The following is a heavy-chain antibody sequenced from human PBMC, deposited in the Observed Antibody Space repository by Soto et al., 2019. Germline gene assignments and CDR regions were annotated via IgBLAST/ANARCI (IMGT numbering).Heavy chain of an antibody. D-gene: IGHD2-15*01. Sequence: QVQLVQSGAEVKKPGSSVKVSCKASGGTFSSYTISWVRQAPGQGLEWMGRIIPILGIANYAQKFQGRVTITADKSTSTAYMELSSLRSEDTAVYYCARDTGPTYCSGGSCYSRDWFDPWGQGTLVTVSS. CDR3: ARDTGPTYCSGGSCYSRDWFDP. CDR2: IIPILGIA. V-gene: IGHV1-69*08. CDR1: GGTFSSYT. J-gene: IGHJ5*02.